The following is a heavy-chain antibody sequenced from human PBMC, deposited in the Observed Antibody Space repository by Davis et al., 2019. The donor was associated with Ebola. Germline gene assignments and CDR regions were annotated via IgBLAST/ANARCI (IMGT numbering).Heavy chain of an antibody. CDR3: ARDEGRGGAYPDY. Sequence: SVKVSCKASGGTFSSYAISWVRQAPGQGLEWMGGIIPILGIANYAQKFQGRVTITADESTSTAYMELRSLRSDDTAVYYCARDEGRGGAYPDYWGQGTLVTVSS. J-gene: IGHJ4*02. D-gene: IGHD3-10*01. V-gene: IGHV1-69*10. CDR1: GGTFSSYA. CDR2: IIPILGIA.